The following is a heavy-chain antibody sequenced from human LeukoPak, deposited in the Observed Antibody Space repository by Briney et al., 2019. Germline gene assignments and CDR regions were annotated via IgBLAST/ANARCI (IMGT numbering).Heavy chain of an antibody. Sequence: SETLSLTCTVSGGSISSSNWWSWVRQPPGKGLEWIGEIYHSGSTNYNPSLKSRVTISVDKSKNQFSLKLSSVTAADTAVYYCARGIVVVTAIHHDAFDIWGQGTMVTVSS. V-gene: IGHV4-4*02. CDR3: ARGIVVVTAIHHDAFDI. CDR2: IYHSGST. J-gene: IGHJ3*02. D-gene: IGHD2-21*02. CDR1: GGSISSSNW.